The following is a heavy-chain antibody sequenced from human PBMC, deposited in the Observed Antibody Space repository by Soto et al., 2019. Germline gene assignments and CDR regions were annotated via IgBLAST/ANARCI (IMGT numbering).Heavy chain of an antibody. CDR1: GGTFSSYV. Sequence: QVQLVQSAAEVKKPGSSVKVSCKASGGTFSSYVISWLRQAPGQGLECMGGIIPISGRANYAQKFQGRVTITADESPSTADMELSSLRSEDTAVYYCARGWNDFPHWGQGTLVTVSS. J-gene: IGHJ1*01. D-gene: IGHD1-1*01. CDR3: ARGWNDFPH. CDR2: IIPISGRA. V-gene: IGHV1-69*01.